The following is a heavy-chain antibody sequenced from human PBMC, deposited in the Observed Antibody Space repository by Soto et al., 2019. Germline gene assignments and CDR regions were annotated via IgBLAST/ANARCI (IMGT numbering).Heavy chain of an antibody. Sequence: EVQLVESGGGLVQPGGSLRLSCAASGFTLSNYWMAWVRQAPGKGLEWVANINQDGSEKHYVDSGKGRFTISRDNARSSLHLQRNSLSAGDTAVFYCARTDRRETSGYRHFDLWVRGTLVAVSS. J-gene: IGHJ2*01. CDR2: INQDGSEK. CDR3: ARTDRRETSGYRHFDL. CDR1: GFTLSNYW. D-gene: IGHD3-22*01. V-gene: IGHV3-7*05.